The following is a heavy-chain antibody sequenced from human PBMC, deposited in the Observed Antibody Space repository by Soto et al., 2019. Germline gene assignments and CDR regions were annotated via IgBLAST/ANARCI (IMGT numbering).Heavy chain of an antibody. Sequence: QVQLVESGGGVVQPGRSLRLSCEASGFIFSNYGMHWVRQAPGKGLEWVALLSYDGSKQSLVDGVKGRFTVSSDNSKNTVYLQTNILRADDTVVYYCAKEWADTLTGEWGQGTLVTVSS. CDR3: AKEWADTLTGE. V-gene: IGHV3-30*18. CDR1: GFIFSNYG. J-gene: IGHJ4*02. CDR2: LSYDGSKQ. D-gene: IGHD3-9*01.